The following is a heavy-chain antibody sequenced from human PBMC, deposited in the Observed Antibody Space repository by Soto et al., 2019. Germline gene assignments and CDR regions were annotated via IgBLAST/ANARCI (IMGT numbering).Heavy chain of an antibody. D-gene: IGHD3-22*01. CDR3: VRDGYYHDSSGYYRLHVFDY. Sequence: QVQLQESGPGLVKPSQTLSLTCTVSGGSISSGDYYWSWIRQPPGKGLEWIGYIYYSWSTYYNPSLKSRVTISVDTSKDQFSLKLSSVTAADTAVYYCVRDGYYHDSSGYYRLHVFDYWGQGTLVTVSS. CDR2: IYYSWST. V-gene: IGHV4-30-4*01. J-gene: IGHJ4*02. CDR1: GGSISSGDYY.